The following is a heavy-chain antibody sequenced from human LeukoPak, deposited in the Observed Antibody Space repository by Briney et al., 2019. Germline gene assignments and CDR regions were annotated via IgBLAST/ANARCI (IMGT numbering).Heavy chain of an antibody. V-gene: IGHV3-64*01. Sequence: GGSLRPSCAAPGFTFSSYAMHWVRQAPGKGLEYVSAISSNGGSTYYANSVKGRFTISRDNSKNTLYLQMGSLRAEDTAVYYCARGVRIAVAGNIDYWGRGTLVTVSS. CDR2: ISSNGGST. CDR1: GFTFSSYA. CDR3: ARGVRIAVAGNIDY. J-gene: IGHJ4*02. D-gene: IGHD6-19*01.